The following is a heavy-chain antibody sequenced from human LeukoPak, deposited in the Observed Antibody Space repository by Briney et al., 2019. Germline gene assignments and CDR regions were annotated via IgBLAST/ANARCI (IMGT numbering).Heavy chain of an antibody. CDR1: GFTFSSYA. CDR2: ISYDESNK. CDR3: ARQGVGANFDY. Sequence: GGSLRLSCAASGFTFSSYAMQWVRQAPGKGLEWVAVISYDESNKYYADSVKGRFTISRDNSKNTLYLQMNSLRAEDTAVYYCARQGVGANFDYWGQGTLVTVSS. V-gene: IGHV3-30-3*01. J-gene: IGHJ4*02. D-gene: IGHD1-26*01.